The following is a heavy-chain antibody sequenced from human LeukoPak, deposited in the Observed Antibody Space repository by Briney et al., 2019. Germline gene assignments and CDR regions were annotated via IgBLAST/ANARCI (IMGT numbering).Heavy chain of an antibody. J-gene: IGHJ4*01. CDR2: IYSSGST. CDR1: GGSISSYY. Sequence: SETLSLTCTVSGGSISSYYWNWIRQPAGKGREWIGRIYSSGSTNYNPSLKSRVTMSVDTSKNQFSLKVRSVTAADTAVYYCAGYNYGHFDYWGHGTLVTVSS. D-gene: IGHD5-18*01. V-gene: IGHV4-4*07. CDR3: AGYNYGHFDY.